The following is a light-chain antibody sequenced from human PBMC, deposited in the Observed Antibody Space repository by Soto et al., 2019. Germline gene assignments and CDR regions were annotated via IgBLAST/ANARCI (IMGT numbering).Light chain of an antibody. J-gene: IGLJ1*01. V-gene: IGLV2-14*01. CDR1: SSDVGRYNS. CDR3: TSYTSIATHV. Sequence: ALTQPASVSGSPGQSITISCTGTSSDVGRYNSVSWYQQHPGNAPKLMIYDVNNRPSGVSNRFSGSKSDNTASLTISGLQAEDGADYYCTSYTSIATHVFGTGTKVTVL. CDR2: DVN.